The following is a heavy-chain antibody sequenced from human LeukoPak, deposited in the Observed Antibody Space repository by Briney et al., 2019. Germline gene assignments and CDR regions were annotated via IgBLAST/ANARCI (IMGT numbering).Heavy chain of an antibody. Sequence: LRLSCAASGFTFSSYAMSWVRQAPGKGLEWIGYIYYSGSTYYNPSLKSRVTISVDTSKNQFSLKLSSVTAADTAVYYCARDRVNGIAAAGTFDYWGQGTLVTVSS. CDR1: GFTFSSYA. CDR3: ARDRVNGIAAAGTFDY. J-gene: IGHJ4*02. CDR2: IYYSGST. V-gene: IGHV4-31*02. D-gene: IGHD6-13*01.